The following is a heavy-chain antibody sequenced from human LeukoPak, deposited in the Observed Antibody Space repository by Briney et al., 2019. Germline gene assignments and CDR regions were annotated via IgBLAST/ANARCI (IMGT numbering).Heavy chain of an antibody. CDR3: ARVGGPMVTGGFDY. D-gene: IGHD5-18*01. CDR2: IYSGGST. CDR1: GFTVSSNY. Sequence: GGSLRLSCAASGFTVSSNYMSWVRQAPGKGLEWVSVIYSGGSTYYADSVKGRFTISRDNSKNTLYLQMNSLRAKDTAVYYCARVGGPMVTGGFDYWGQGTLVTVSS. V-gene: IGHV3-53*01. J-gene: IGHJ4*02.